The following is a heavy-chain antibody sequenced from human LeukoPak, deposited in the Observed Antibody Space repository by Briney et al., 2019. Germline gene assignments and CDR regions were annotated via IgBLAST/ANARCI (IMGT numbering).Heavy chain of an antibody. V-gene: IGHV3-23*01. CDR2: ISGSGDST. CDR1: GFTFSTYA. CDR3: ARGSYNPFDY. J-gene: IGHJ4*02. Sequence: GGSLRLSCAASGFTFSTYAMSWVRQAPGKGLEWVSGISGSGDSTNYADAVKGRFTISRDNSKNTQYLQMNSLRAEDTAVYYCARGSYNPFDYWGQGTLVTVSS. D-gene: IGHD3-16*01.